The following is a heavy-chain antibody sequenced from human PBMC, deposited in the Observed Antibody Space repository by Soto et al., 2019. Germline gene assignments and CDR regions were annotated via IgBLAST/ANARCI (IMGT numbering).Heavy chain of an antibody. J-gene: IGHJ4*02. Sequence: QITLKESGPTLVKPTQTLTLTCTFYGFSLSTTRMAVGWIRHPPGKALEWLALIYWDDDKRYSPFLKSRLTFTKDTDKHHVVLTMSNMDPVDTASYCCAHIVVAGLGYYFDYWCQGTLVTVSS. D-gene: IGHD6-19*01. CDR3: AHIVVAGLGYYFDY. CDR2: IYWDDDK. CDR1: GFSLSTTRMA. V-gene: IGHV2-5*02.